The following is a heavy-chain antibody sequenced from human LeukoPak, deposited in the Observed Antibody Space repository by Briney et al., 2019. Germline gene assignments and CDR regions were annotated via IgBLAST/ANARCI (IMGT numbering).Heavy chain of an antibody. Sequence: GASVKVSCKASGYTFTSYGISWVRQAPGQGLEWMGWISAYNGNTNYAQKLQGRVTMTTDTSTSTAYMELRSLRSDDTAVYYCATRDGGSYKYYYYYYGMDVWGQGTTVTVSS. CDR3: ATRDGGSYKYYYYYYGMDV. D-gene: IGHD1-26*01. V-gene: IGHV1-18*01. J-gene: IGHJ6*02. CDR2: ISAYNGNT. CDR1: GYTFTSYG.